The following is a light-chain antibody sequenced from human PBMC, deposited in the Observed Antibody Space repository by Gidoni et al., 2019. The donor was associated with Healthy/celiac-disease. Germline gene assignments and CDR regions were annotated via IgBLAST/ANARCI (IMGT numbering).Light chain of an antibody. Sequence: EIVLTQSPATLSLSPGERATLSCRASQSVSSYLAWYQQKPGQAPRLLIYDASNRATGIPARISGSGSGTDFTLTISSLEPEDVAVYYCQQRSNWRTFGQGTKVEIK. V-gene: IGKV3-11*01. CDR2: DAS. J-gene: IGKJ1*01. CDR1: QSVSSY. CDR3: QQRSNWRT.